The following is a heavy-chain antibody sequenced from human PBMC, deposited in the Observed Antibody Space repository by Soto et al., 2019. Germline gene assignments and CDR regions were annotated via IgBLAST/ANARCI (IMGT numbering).Heavy chain of an antibody. CDR2: ISGSGGST. Sequence: GGSLRLSCAASGFTFSSYAMSWVRQAPGKGLEWVSAISGSGGSTYYADSVKGRFTISRDNSKNTLYLQMNSLRAEDTAVYYCAKDNIVVVVAVPYAFDIWGQGTMVTVSS. CDR1: GFTFSSYA. J-gene: IGHJ3*02. CDR3: AKDNIVVVVAVPYAFDI. V-gene: IGHV3-23*01. D-gene: IGHD2-15*01.